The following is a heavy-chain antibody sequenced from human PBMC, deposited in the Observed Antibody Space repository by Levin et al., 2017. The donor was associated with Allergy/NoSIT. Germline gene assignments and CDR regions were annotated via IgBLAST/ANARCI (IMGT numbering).Heavy chain of an antibody. Sequence: PGGSLRLSCAASGFTFSSYAMSWVRQAPGKGLEWVSAISGSGDNTYYADSVKGRFTISRDNSSSTLYLQMNSLRAEDTAVYYCAKHEALNWFDPWGQGTLVTVSS. V-gene: IGHV3-23*01. CDR3: AKHEALNWFDP. J-gene: IGHJ5*02. CDR1: GFTFSSYA. CDR2: ISGSGDNT.